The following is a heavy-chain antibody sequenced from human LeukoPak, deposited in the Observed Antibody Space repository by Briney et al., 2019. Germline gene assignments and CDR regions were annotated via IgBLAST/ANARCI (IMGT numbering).Heavy chain of an antibody. Sequence: PGGSLRLSCAASGFTFSSYAMSWVRQAPGKGLELVSAISGSGGSTYYADSVKGRFTFSRDNSKNTLYLQMNSLRAEDTAVYYCAKGAGGSSGYYPYYFDYWGQGTLVTVSS. D-gene: IGHD3-22*01. V-gene: IGHV3-23*01. CDR2: ISGSGGST. J-gene: IGHJ4*02. CDR1: GFTFSSYA. CDR3: AKGAGGSSGYYPYYFDY.